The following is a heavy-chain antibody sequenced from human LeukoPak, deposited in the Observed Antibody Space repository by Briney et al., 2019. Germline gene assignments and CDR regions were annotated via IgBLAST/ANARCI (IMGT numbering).Heavy chain of an antibody. Sequence: SETLSLTCTVSGGSISGYYWNWIRQPPGKGLQWIGYIYSSGSTNYNPSLKSRVTISVDTSKNQFSLKLSSVTAADTAVYYCAREGGTGGPGYYFDYWGQGTLVTVSS. CDR1: GGSISGYY. D-gene: IGHD1-14*01. V-gene: IGHV4-59*01. CDR3: AREGGTGGPGYYFDY. CDR2: IYSSGST. J-gene: IGHJ4*02.